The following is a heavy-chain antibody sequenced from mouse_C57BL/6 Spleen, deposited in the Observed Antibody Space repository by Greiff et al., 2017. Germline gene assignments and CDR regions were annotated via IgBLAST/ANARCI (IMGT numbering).Heavy chain of an antibody. D-gene: IGHD2-3*01. CDR3: ARGGGDGYPWFAY. CDR1: GFTFSDYY. CDR2: INYDGSST. V-gene: IGHV5-16*01. J-gene: IGHJ3*01. Sequence: EVMLVESEGGLVQPGSSMKLSCTASGFTFSDYYMAWVRQVPEKGLEWVANINYDGSSTYYLDSLKSRFIISRDNAKNILYLQMSSLKSEDTATYYCARGGGDGYPWFAYWGQGTLVTVSA.